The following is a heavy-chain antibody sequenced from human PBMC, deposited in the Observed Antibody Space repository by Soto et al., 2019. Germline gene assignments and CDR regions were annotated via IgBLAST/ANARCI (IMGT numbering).Heavy chain of an antibody. V-gene: IGHV4-59*01. J-gene: IGHJ5*02. Sequence: SETLSLTCTVSGGSLSSYYWSWIRQPPGKGLEWIGYIYYSGSTNYNPSLKSRVTISVDTSKNQFSLKLSSVTAADTAVYYCERDGYSYGLDWLDPWGQGTLVTVSS. CDR1: GGSLSSYY. D-gene: IGHD5-18*01. CDR2: IYYSGST. CDR3: ERDGYSYGLDWLDP.